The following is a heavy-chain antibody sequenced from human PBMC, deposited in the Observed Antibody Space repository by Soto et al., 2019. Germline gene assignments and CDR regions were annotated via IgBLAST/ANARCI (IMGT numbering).Heavy chain of an antibody. CDR1: GYTFTSYY. CDR2: IIPSGGRP. V-gene: IGHV1-46*01. CDR3: AREGVAAAGNGFDP. D-gene: IGHD6-13*01. J-gene: IGHJ5*02. Sequence: ASMMVSWQKFGYTFTSYYMHWVRQAPGQGLEWMGIIIPSGGRPSYAQKFQGRVTMTRDTSTSTVYMELSSLRSEDTAVYYCAREGVAAAGNGFDPWGQGTLVTV.